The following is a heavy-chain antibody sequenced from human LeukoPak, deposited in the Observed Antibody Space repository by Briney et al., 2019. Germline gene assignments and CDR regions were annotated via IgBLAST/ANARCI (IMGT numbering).Heavy chain of an antibody. CDR1: KFTFSSYW. CDR2: INPDGSTT. J-gene: IGHJ5*02. Sequence: PGGSLRLSCAASKFTFSSYWMHWVRQAPGKGLVWVSRINPDGSTTNYADSVKGRFTISRDNAKNTLYLQMNSLRAGDTAVYYCARVLLGSWDWFDPWGQGALVTVSS. D-gene: IGHD3-10*01. V-gene: IGHV3-74*01. CDR3: ARVLLGSWDWFDP.